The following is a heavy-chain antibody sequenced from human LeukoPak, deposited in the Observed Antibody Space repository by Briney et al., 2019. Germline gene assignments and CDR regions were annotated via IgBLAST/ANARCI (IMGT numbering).Heavy chain of an antibody. Sequence: ASVKVSCKASGYTFTSYDINWVRQATGQGLEWMGWMNPNSGNTGYAQKFQGRVTMTRNTSISTAYMELSSLRSEDTAVYYCARGPDTTYYYYYMDVWGKGTTVTVSS. V-gene: IGHV1-8*01. CDR2: MNPNSGNT. CDR3: ARGPDTTYYYYYMDV. J-gene: IGHJ6*03. D-gene: IGHD1-14*01. CDR1: GYTFTSYD.